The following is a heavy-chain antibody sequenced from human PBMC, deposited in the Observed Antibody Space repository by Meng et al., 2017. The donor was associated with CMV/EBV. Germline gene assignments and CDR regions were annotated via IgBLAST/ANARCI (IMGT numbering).Heavy chain of an antibody. Sequence: NSGGTNYAQKFQGRVTMTRDTSINTVYMEMSRLRSDDTAVYYCARDGEFTMVRGAIIARGWFDPWGQGTLATDSS. CDR3: ARDGEFTMVRGAIIARGWFDP. CDR2: NSGGT. D-gene: IGHD3-10*01. J-gene: IGHJ5*02. V-gene: IGHV1-2*02.